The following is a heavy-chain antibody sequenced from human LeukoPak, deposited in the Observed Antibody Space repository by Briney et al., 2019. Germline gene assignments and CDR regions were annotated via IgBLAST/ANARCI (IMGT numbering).Heavy chain of an antibody. Sequence: PGGSLRLSCAASGITFSSYAMSWVRQAPGKGLEWVSVISGSGGSTYYADSVKGRFTISRDNSKNTLFLQMNSLRAEDTAVYYCAKDRGLLWFGEWKFWGQGTMVTVSS. CDR2: ISGSGGST. CDR3: AKDRGLLWFGEWKF. CDR1: GITFSSYA. V-gene: IGHV3-23*01. J-gene: IGHJ3*01. D-gene: IGHD3-10*01.